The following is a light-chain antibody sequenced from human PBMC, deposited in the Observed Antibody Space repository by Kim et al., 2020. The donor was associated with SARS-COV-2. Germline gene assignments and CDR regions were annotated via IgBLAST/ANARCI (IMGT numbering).Light chain of an antibody. V-gene: IGLV3-9*01. CDR1: NIGSKN. Sequence: SVALGQTARITCGGNNIGSKNVHWYQQKPGQAPVLVIYRDSNRPSGIPERFSGSNSGNTATLTISRAQAGDEADYYCQVWDSSNMVFGGGTQLTV. CDR2: RDS. J-gene: IGLJ2*01. CDR3: QVWDSSNMV.